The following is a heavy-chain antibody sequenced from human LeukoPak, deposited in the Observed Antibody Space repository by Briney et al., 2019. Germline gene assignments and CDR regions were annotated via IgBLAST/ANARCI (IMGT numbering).Heavy chain of an antibody. Sequence: MSSETLSLTCTVSGGSISSYYWSWIRQPPGKGLEWIGSIYHSGSTYYNPSLKSRVTISVDTSKNQFSLKLSSVTAADTAVYYCARNLVMVRGLIADYWGQGTLVTVSS. CDR3: ARNLVMVRGLIADY. CDR2: IYHSGST. CDR1: GGSISSYY. D-gene: IGHD3-10*01. V-gene: IGHV4-59*08. J-gene: IGHJ4*02.